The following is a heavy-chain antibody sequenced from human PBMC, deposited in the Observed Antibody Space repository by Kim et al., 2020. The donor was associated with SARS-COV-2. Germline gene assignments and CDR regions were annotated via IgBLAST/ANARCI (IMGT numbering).Heavy chain of an antibody. CDR1: GYTFTSYY. D-gene: IGHD2-2*01. CDR3: ARDDYQSPIVVVPAANSRGIAAAGTGEGY. J-gene: IGHJ4*02. Sequence: ASVKVSCKASGYTFTSYYMHWVRQAPGQGLEWMGIINPSGGSTSYAQKFQGRVTMTRDTSTSTVYMELSSLRSEDTAVYYCARDDYQSPIVVVPAANSRGIAAAGTGEGYWGQGTLVTVSS. V-gene: IGHV1-46*01. CDR2: INPSGGST.